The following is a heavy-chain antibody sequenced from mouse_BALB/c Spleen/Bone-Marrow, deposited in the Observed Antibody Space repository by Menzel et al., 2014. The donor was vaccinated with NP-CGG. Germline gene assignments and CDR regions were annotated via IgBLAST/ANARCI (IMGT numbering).Heavy chain of an antibody. CDR1: GYAFXNYL. V-gene: IGHV1-54*01. CDR2: INPGSGGT. Sequence: VQLQQSGAELVRPGTSVKVSCKASGYAFXNYLIEWVKQRPGQGLEWIGVINPGSGGTKYNEKFKGKATLTADKSSSTAYMQLSSLTSDDSAVYFCARCLTGTSAMDYWGQGTSVTVSS. D-gene: IGHD4-1*01. CDR3: ARCLTGTSAMDY. J-gene: IGHJ4*01.